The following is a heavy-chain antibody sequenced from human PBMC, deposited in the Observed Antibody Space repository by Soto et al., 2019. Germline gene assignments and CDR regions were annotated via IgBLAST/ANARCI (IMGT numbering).Heavy chain of an antibody. J-gene: IGHJ4*02. CDR2: IYYSGST. CDR1: GGSISSSSYY. D-gene: IGHD3-10*01. Sequence: QLQLQESGPGLVKPSETLSLTCTVSGGSISSSSYYWGWIRQPPGKGLEWIGSIYYSGSTYYNPYLKTRLTISVATSKNQFSLKLSSMTAADTAVYYCASHDYYGSGSYYNIWGQGTLVTVSS. CDR3: ASHDYYGSGSYYNI. V-gene: IGHV4-39*01.